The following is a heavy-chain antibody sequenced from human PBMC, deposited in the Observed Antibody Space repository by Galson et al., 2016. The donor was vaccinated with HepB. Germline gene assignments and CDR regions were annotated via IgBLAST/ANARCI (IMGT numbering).Heavy chain of an antibody. Sequence: SLRLSCAASGFTFRNYLMSWVRQAPGRGLEWAANIKEDGREEKYVDSVLGRFTISRDNAKNSVFLQMDSLRAEDTAVYYCAREGFAGYQGEYFDMDVWGRGTTVIVSS. D-gene: IGHD5-12*01. J-gene: IGHJ6*02. CDR2: IKEDGREE. V-gene: IGHV3-7*03. CDR1: GFTFRNYL. CDR3: AREGFAGYQGEYFDMDV.